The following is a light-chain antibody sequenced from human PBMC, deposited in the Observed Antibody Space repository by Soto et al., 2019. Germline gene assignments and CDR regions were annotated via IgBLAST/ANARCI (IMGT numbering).Light chain of an antibody. CDR3: QHYNYWPYT. V-gene: IGKV3-15*01. CDR1: QSISSD. CDR2: GAS. J-gene: IGKJ2*01. Sequence: EIVMTQSPATLSVSPGERATLSCRASQSISSDVAWYQQKPGQAPRLLIYGASTTATGIPARFSGSGSGTDFTLTISSLQSEDFAVYYCQHYNYWPYTFGQGTKVDIK.